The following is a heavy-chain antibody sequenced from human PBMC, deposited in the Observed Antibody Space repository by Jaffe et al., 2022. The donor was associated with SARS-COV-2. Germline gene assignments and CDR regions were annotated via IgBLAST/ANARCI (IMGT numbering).Heavy chain of an antibody. V-gene: IGHV3-23*04. CDR2: ISGSGGST. CDR1: GFTFSSYA. CDR3: AKNPRPSPYGDFYFDY. J-gene: IGHJ4*02. D-gene: IGHD4-17*01. Sequence: EVQLVESGGGLVQPGGSLRLSCAASGFTFSSYAMSWVRQAPGKGLEWVSAISGSGGSTYYADSVKGRFTISRDNSKNTLYLQMNSLRAEDTAVYYCAKNPRPSPYGDFYFDYWGQGTLVTVSS.